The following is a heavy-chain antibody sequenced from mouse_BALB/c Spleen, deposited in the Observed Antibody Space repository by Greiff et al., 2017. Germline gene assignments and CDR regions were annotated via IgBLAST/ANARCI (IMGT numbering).Heavy chain of an antibody. CDR1: GFSLTGYG. CDR3: ARVRIHYYGYGEYFDY. V-gene: IGHV2-6-7*01. J-gene: IGHJ2*01. D-gene: IGHD1-2*01. Sequence: QVQLQQSGPGLVAPSQSLSITCTFSGFSLTGYGVNWVRQPPGKGLEWLGMIWGDGSTDYNSALKSRLSISKDNSKSQVFLKMNSLQTDDTARYYCARVRIHYYGYGEYFDYWGQGTTLTVSS. CDR2: IWGDGST.